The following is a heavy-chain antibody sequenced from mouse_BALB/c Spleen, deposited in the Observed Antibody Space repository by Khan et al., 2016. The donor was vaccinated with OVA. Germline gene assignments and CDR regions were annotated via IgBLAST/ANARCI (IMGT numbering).Heavy chain of an antibody. V-gene: IGHV9-1*02. J-gene: IGHJ1*01. CDR2: INTYTGEP. CDR1: AYTFTNYG. CDR3: ARGASYWYFDV. Sequence: QIQLVQSGPELKKPGETVKISCKASAYTFTNYGMNWVKQAPGKGLKWMGWINTYTGEPTYTDDFKGRFAFSLETSASTTYLQINNLKNEDMATYFCARGASYWYFDVWGAGPTVTVSS.